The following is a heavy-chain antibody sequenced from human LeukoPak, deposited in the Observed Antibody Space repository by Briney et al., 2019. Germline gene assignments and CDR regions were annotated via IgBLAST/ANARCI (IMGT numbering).Heavy chain of an antibody. CDR3: ARDLRSTRLDY. Sequence: EGSLRLSCAASGFTFSSYGMHWVRQAPGKGLEWVAVIWYDGSNKYYADSVKGRFTISRDNSKNTLYLQMNSLRAEDTAVYYCARDLRSTRLDYWGQGTLVTVSS. D-gene: IGHD2-2*01. CDR2: IWYDGSNK. J-gene: IGHJ4*02. V-gene: IGHV3-33*01. CDR1: GFTFSSYG.